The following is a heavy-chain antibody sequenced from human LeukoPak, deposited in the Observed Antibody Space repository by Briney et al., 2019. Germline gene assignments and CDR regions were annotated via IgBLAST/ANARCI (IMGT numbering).Heavy chain of an antibody. V-gene: IGHV4-34*01. CDR3: ARGYCSGGSCVTLDY. J-gene: IGHJ4*02. D-gene: IGHD2-15*01. CDR2: INHSGST. Sequence: SETLSLTCAVYGGSFSGYYWSWIRQPPGKGLDWIGEINHSGSTNYNPSLKSRVTISVDTSKNQFSLKLSSVTAADTAVYYCARGYCSGGSCVTLDYWGQGTLVTVSS. CDR1: GGSFSGYY.